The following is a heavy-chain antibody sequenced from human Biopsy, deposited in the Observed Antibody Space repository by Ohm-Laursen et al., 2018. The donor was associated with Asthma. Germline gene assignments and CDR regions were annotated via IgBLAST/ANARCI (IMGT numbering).Heavy chain of an antibody. D-gene: IGHD2-2*01. V-gene: IGHV1-69*13. J-gene: IGHJ4*02. CDR1: GGTFNTYV. CDR3: ARKAGSCISRTCYSLDF. CDR2: INSVFGTT. Sequence: VKISCKSLGGTFNTYVIGWVRQAPGQGLEWMGGINSVFGTTTYPQKFQDRVTITADDSTSTVYMELSSLRSENTAVYYCARKAGSCISRTCYSLDFWGQGTLVTVSS.